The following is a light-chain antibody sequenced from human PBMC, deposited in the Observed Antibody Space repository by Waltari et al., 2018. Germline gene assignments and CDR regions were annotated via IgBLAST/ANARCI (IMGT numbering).Light chain of an antibody. CDR2: DVS. V-gene: IGLV2-14*01. J-gene: IGLJ1*01. Sequence: QSALTQPASVSGSPGQSITISCTGTSSDVGGYNYVSWSQQHPGKAPKLMIYDVSKRPSGVSNRFSGSKSGNTASLTISGLQAEDEADYYCSSYTSSSTSYVFGTGTKVTVL. CDR1: SSDVGGYNY. CDR3: SSYTSSSTSYV.